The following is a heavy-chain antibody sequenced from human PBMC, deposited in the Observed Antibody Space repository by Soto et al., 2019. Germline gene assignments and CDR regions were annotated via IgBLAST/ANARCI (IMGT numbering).Heavy chain of an antibody. D-gene: IGHD6-13*01. V-gene: IGHV4-59*08. CDR1: GGSIGNSY. J-gene: IGHJ4*02. Sequence: QVQLQESGPGLVKPSETLSLTCTVSGGSIGNSYWSWIRQSPGKGLEWIGYIYYSGSSNYNPYLKSRVSISVDTSKTQFSLKLSSVTAADTAVYYCARHSSSWPIFDYWGQGTLVIVSS. CDR3: ARHSSSWPIFDY. CDR2: IYYSGSS.